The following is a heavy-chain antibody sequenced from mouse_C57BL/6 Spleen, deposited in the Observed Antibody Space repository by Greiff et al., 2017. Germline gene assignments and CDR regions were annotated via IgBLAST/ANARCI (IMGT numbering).Heavy chain of an antibody. J-gene: IGHJ1*03. CDR1: GFHIKNTY. Sequence: VQLQQPVAELVRPGASVKLSCTASGFHIKNTYMPWVKQRPEQGLEWIGRIDPANGNTKYAPKFQGKATITADTSSNTAYLQLSNLTSEDTAIYYCARSVYYDYDGYFDVWGTGTTVTVAS. CDR2: IDPANGNT. D-gene: IGHD2-4*01. CDR3: ARSVYYDYDGYFDV. V-gene: IGHV14-3*01.